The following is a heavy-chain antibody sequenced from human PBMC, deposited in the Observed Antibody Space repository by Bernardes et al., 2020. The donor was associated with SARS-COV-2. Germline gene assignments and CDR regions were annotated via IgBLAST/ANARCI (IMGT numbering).Heavy chain of an antibody. J-gene: IGHJ3*02. Sequence: ASVKVSCKISGYSLIELSMHWVRQAPGKGLEWMGGFDPVHDEAFYAQKFQGILTMTEDTSTDTAYMELTRLRSEDTAVYFCAAKDPFRGPRVFDIWGPGTLVIVSS. CDR3: AAKDPFRGPRVFDI. V-gene: IGHV1-24*01. CDR1: GYSLIELS. CDR2: FDPVHDEA.